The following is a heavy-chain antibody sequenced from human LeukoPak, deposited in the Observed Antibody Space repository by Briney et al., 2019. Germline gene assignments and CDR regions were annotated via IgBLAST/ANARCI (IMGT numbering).Heavy chain of an antibody. J-gene: IGHJ6*03. V-gene: IGHV3-74*01. CDR2: INADGSNT. CDR3: ARDSKLRFLFYYMDV. D-gene: IGHD3-3*01. Sequence: GGSLRLSCAASGFTFSSYWLHWVRQAPGKGLVWVSHINADGSNTNYADSVKGRFTISRDNAKNTLYLQMNSLGAEDTAVYYCARDSKLRFLFYYMDVWGKGTTVTVSS. CDR1: GFTFSSYW.